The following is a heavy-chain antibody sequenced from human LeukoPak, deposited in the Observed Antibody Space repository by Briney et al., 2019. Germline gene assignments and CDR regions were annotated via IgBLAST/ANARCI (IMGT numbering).Heavy chain of an antibody. Sequence: PGGSLRLSXAASGFTFSSYAMSWVSQSPGKGLEWVSAISGSGGSTYYADSVKGRFTISRDNSKNTLYLQMNSLRAEDTAVYYCAKQDTASSWFDPWGQGTLVTVSS. V-gene: IGHV3-23*01. D-gene: IGHD5-18*01. J-gene: IGHJ5*02. CDR3: AKQDTASSWFDP. CDR1: GFTFSSYA. CDR2: ISGSGGST.